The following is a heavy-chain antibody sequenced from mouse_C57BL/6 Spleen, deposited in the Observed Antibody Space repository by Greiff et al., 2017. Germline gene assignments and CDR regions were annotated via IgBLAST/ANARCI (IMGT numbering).Heavy chain of an antibody. V-gene: IGHV1-4*01. D-gene: IGHD2-3*01. CDR3: GKRYDSHVEFWC. CDR1: GYTFTSYS. J-gene: IGHJ3*01. CDR2: INPSSGYT. Sequence: QVQLQQPGAELARPGASVKMSCKASGYTFTSYSMHWVKQRPGQGLEWIGLINPSSGYTKYNQKFKDKATLTVDKSSSTAYMQLSSLTSEDSAVYYCGKRYDSHVEFWCWGRAAMVTFS.